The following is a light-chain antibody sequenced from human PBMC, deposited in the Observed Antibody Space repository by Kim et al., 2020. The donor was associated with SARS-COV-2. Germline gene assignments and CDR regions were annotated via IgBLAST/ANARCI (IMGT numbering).Light chain of an antibody. V-gene: IGKV3-11*01. CDR2: DAS. J-gene: IGKJ5*01. CDR3: QQRSHLIT. Sequence: SLSPGERATLSCRASQSVSSYLAWYQQRPRQAPRLLIYDASNRATGIPARFSGSVYGTDFTLTISSLEPEDFAVYYCQQRSHLITFGQGTRLEIK. CDR1: QSVSSY.